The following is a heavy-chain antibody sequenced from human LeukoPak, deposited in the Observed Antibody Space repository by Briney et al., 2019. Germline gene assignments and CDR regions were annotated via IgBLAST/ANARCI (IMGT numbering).Heavy chain of an antibody. CDR3: ARVPYIAAAGNFDY. Sequence: GGSLRLSCAASGFTFSDYYMSWIRQAPGKGLEWVSYISSSGSAIYYADSVKGRFTISRDNAKNSLYLQMNSLRAEDTAVYYCARVPYIAAAGNFDYWGQGTLVTVSS. D-gene: IGHD6-13*01. CDR1: GFTFSDYY. V-gene: IGHV3-11*01. J-gene: IGHJ4*02. CDR2: ISSSGSAI.